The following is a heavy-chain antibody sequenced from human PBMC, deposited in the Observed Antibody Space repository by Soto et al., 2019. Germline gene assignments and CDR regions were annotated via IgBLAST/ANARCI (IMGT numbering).Heavy chain of an antibody. CDR3: ARGGSSDWQVALDI. J-gene: IGHJ3*02. D-gene: IGHD6-19*01. CDR2: IKHSGSS. Sequence: SETLSLTCAVYAGSFSHYYWNWIRQSPGKGLEWIGKIKHSGSSNYNPSLRSRVSISVDMSKNQFSLRLTSVTAAGTAVYYCARGGSSDWQVALDIWGQGTMVTVSS. CDR1: AGSFSHYY. V-gene: IGHV4-34*01.